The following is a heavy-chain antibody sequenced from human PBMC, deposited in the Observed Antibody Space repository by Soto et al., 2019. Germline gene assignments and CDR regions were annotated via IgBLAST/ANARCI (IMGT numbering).Heavy chain of an antibody. CDR3: ANYDSSPRHAFDS. V-gene: IGHV3-23*01. J-gene: IGHJ3*02. CDR1: GFTFSSYA. CDR2: ISGSGGST. D-gene: IGHD3-22*01. Sequence: PGGSLRLSCAASGFTFSSYAMSWVRQAPGKGLEWVSAISGSGGSTYYADSVKGRFTISRDNSKNTLYLQMNSLRAEDTAVYYCANYDSSPRHAFDSWGQGTMVTVSS.